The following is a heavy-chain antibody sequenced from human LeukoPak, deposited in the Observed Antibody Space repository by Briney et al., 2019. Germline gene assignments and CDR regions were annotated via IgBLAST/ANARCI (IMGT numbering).Heavy chain of an antibody. Sequence: SETLSLTCAVYGGSFSGYYWSWIRQPPGKGLEWIGEINHGGSTNYNPSLKSRVTISVDTSKNQFSLKLSSVTAADTAVYYCARNSGMDVWGQGTTVTVSS. J-gene: IGHJ6*02. CDR1: GGSFSGYY. V-gene: IGHV4-34*01. CDR2: INHGGST. CDR3: ARNSGMDV.